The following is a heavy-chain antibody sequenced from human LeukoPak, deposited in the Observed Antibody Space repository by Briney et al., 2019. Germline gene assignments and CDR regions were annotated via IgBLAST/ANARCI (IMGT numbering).Heavy chain of an antibody. CDR3: ARGGGRYYDSSGYSY. D-gene: IGHD3-22*01. V-gene: IGHV3-74*01. CDR2: INSDGSST. CDR1: GFTFSSYW. Sequence: GGSLRLSCAASGFTFSSYWMHWGRQAPGKGLVWVSRINSDGSSTNYADSVKGRFTISRDNAKNTLYLQMNSLRAEDTAVYYCARGGGRYYDSSGYSYWGQGSLVTVSS. J-gene: IGHJ4*02.